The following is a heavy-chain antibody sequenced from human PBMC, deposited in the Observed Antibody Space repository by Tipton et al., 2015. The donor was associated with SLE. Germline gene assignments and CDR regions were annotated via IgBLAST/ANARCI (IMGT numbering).Heavy chain of an antibody. Sequence: SLRLSCAASGFTFSSHWMHWVRQAPGKGPVWVSRINSDGSTTNYADSVKGRFTISRDNGKNSLYLQMNSLRAEDTAVYYCAKERFGAFEIWGQGTMVTVSS. D-gene: IGHD3-16*01. CDR3: AKERFGAFEI. V-gene: IGHV3-74*01. CDR1: GFTFSSHW. CDR2: INSDGSTT. J-gene: IGHJ3*02.